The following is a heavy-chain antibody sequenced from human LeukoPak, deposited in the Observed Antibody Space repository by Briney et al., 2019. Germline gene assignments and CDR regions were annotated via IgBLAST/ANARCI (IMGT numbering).Heavy chain of an antibody. V-gene: IGHV3-53*01. J-gene: IGHJ5*02. CDR1: GFTVSSNY. CDR3: ARDRGGGSSYDGWFDP. Sequence: PGGSLRLSCAASGFTVSSNYMSWVRQAPGKGLEWVSVIYSGGSTYYADSVKGRFTISRDNSKNTLYLQMNSLRAEDTAVYYCARDRGGGSSYDGWFDPWGQGTLVTVSS. CDR2: IYSGGST. D-gene: IGHD2-15*01.